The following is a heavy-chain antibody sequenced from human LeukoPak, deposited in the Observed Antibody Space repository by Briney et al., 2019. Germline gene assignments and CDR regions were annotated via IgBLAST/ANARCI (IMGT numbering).Heavy chain of an antibody. Sequence: PGRSLRLSCAASGFTFSSYAMHWVRQAPGKGLEWVAVISYDGSNKYYADSVKGRFTISRDNSKNTLYLQMNSLRAEDTAVYYRARDKVVVITYHFDYWGQGTLVTVSS. CDR3: ARDKVVVITYHFDY. V-gene: IGHV3-30-3*01. CDR1: GFTFSSYA. D-gene: IGHD3-22*01. CDR2: ISYDGSNK. J-gene: IGHJ4*02.